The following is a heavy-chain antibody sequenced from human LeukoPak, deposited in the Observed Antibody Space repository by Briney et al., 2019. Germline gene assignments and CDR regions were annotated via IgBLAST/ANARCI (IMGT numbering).Heavy chain of an antibody. CDR1: GFTFSSYW. D-gene: IGHD4-17*01. V-gene: IGHV3-7*01. J-gene: IGHJ1*01. CDR3: ARLPDDYGDYKYFQH. Sequence: QAGGSLRLSCAASGFTFSSYWMSWVRQAPGKGLEWVANIKQDGSEKYYVDSVKGRFTISRDNVKNSLYLQMNSLRAEDTAVYYCARLPDDYGDYKYFQHWGQGTLVTVSS. CDR2: IKQDGSEK.